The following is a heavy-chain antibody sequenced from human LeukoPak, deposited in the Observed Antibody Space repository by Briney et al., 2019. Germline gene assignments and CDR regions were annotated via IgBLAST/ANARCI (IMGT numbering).Heavy chain of an antibody. CDR2: ISYDGRNK. CDR3: ARGDWFDP. D-gene: IGHD3-16*01. CDR1: GFTFNNYG. J-gene: IGHJ5*02. V-gene: IGHV3-30*03. Sequence: PGKSLRLSYAASGFTFNNYGMHWVRQAPGKGLEWVAVISYDGRNKHYPDSVKGRLTISRDNSKNTLYLQMNSLRAEDTAVYYCARGDWFDPWGQGTLVTVSS.